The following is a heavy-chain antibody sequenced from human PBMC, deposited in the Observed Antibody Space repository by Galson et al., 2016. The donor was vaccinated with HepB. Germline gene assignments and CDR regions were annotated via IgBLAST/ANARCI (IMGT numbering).Heavy chain of an antibody. CDR2: IAAYNGDT. J-gene: IGHJ6*02. V-gene: IGHV1-18*04. Sequence: SVKVSCKASGYPFMSYAITWVRQSRGKGLEWVGWIAAYNGDTEYAQKLRDRVTLTTDTSTNTAHMELRNLTSDDTAVYYCAKGTTGFHSSFGVVTYGMDVWGQGTTVTVSS. D-gene: IGHD3-3*01. CDR3: AKGTTGFHSSFGVVTYGMDV. CDR1: GYPFMSYA.